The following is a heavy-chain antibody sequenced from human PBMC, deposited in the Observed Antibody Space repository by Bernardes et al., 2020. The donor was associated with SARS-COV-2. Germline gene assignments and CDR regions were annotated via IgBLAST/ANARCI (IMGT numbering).Heavy chain of an antibody. CDR1: GFTFSSYW. V-gene: IGHV3-74*01. Sequence: GGSLRLSCEASGFTFSSYWMHWVRQAPGEGLVWVSRINTDGSTRSYVDSVEGRFSISRDNARSTLYLQLDSLRVEDTAVYYCAASPGLGDYNNWFDPWGQGTLVTVSS. J-gene: IGHJ5*02. CDR2: INTDGSTR. D-gene: IGHD4-17*01. CDR3: AASPGLGDYNNWFDP.